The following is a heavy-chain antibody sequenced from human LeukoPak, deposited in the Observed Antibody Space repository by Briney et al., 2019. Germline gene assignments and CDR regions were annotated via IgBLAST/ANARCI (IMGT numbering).Heavy chain of an antibody. V-gene: IGHV3-7*01. CDR1: GFTFSSYW. Sequence: PGGSLRLSCAASGFTFSSYWMSWVRQAPGKGLEWVADIKQDGSKEYYVDSVRGRFTISRDNAKNTLYLQMNNLRAEDTAVYYCARDFGNKNDWYHDYWGQGTLVTVSS. D-gene: IGHD3-9*01. CDR2: IKQDGSKE. J-gene: IGHJ4*02. CDR3: ARDFGNKNDWYHDY.